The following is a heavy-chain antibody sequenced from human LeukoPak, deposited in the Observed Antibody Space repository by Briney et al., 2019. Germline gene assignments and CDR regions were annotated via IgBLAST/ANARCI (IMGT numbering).Heavy chain of an antibody. D-gene: IGHD4-23*01. V-gene: IGHV3-74*01. CDR3: ARHLTYGGWNS. CDR2: ISNDGSST. CDR1: GFTFSSYW. Sequence: HPGGSLRLSCAAPGFTFSSYWMQWVRQAPGKGLVWVSRISNDGSSTGHADSVKGRFTISRDNAKNTLYLQMNSLRAEDTAVYFCARHLTYGGWNSWGQGTLVTVSA. J-gene: IGHJ4*02.